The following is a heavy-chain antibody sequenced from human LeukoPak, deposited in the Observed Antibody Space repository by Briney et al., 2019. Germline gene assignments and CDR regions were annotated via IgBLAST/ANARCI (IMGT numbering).Heavy chain of an antibody. V-gene: IGHV4-39*07. D-gene: IGHD1-26*01. CDR2: IYYSGST. J-gene: IGHJ4*02. CDR3: ARRYGIVGATFDY. CDR1: GGYISTSNYY. Sequence: SETLSLTCTVSGGYISTSNYYWGWIRQPPGKGLEWIGTIYYSGSTYYNPSLKSRVTISVDTSKNQFSLKLSSVTAADTAVYYCARRYGIVGATFDYWGQGTLVTVSS.